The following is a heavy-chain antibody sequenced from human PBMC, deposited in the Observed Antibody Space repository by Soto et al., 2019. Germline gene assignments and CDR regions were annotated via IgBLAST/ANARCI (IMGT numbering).Heavy chain of an antibody. CDR3: ARGRRDSLNY. V-gene: IGHV4-30-2*01. CDR2: IYHSGST. Sequence: NPSETLSLTCAVSGGSISSGGYSWSWIRQPPGKGLEWIGYIYHSGSTYYNPSLKSRVTISVDRSKNQFSLKLSSVTAADTAVYYCARGRRDSLNYWGQGTLVTVSS. CDR1: GGSISSGGYS. J-gene: IGHJ4*02. D-gene: IGHD2-21*02.